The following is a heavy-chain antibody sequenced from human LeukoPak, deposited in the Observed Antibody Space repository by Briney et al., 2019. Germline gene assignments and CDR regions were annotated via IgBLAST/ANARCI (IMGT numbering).Heavy chain of an antibody. CDR1: RFTFSNYA. V-gene: IGHV3-23*01. CDR3: VKDGGYSSSWPDFDY. J-gene: IGHJ4*02. D-gene: IGHD6-13*01. Sequence: PGGSLRLSCAASRFTFSNYAMSWVRQAPGKGLEWVSEISGSGGNTYFAHSVKGRYTISRENSKSTLYLQMNSLRAEDTAVYNCVKDGGYSSSWPDFDYWGQGTLVTVSS. CDR2: ISGSGGNT.